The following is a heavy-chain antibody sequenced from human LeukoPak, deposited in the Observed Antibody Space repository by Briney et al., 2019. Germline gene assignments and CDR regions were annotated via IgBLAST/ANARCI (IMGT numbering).Heavy chain of an antibody. V-gene: IGHV4-4*09. CDR3: ARAEWGYMGV. CDR2: IYTSGST. D-gene: IGHD1-26*01. CDR1: GGSISSYY. J-gene: IGHJ6*03. Sequence: PSETLSLTCTVSGGSISSYYWSWIRQPPGKGLEWIGYIYTSGSTNYNPSLKSRVTISVDTSKNQFSLKLSSVTAADTAVYYCARAEWGYMGVWGKGTTVTVSS.